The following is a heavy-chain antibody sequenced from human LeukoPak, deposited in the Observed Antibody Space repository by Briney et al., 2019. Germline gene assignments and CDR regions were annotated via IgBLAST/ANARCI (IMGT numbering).Heavy chain of an antibody. J-gene: IGHJ5*02. CDR3: ARVVSTDDNWFDP. CDR1: GYTFTGYY. CDR2: INPNSGGT. D-gene: IGHD1-26*01. Sequence: ASVKVSCKASGYTFTGYYMHWVRQAPGQGLEWMGWINPNSGGTNYAQKFQGRVTMTRDTSISTAYMELSRLRSDDTAVYYCARVVSTDDNWFDPWGQGTLVTVSS. V-gene: IGHV1-2*02.